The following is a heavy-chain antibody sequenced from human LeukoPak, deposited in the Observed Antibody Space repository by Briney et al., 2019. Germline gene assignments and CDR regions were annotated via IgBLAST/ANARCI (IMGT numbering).Heavy chain of an antibody. V-gene: IGHV3-30*02. CDR1: GFTFSSYG. Sequence: WGSLRLSCAASGFTFSSYGMHWVRQAPGKGLEWVAFIRYDGSNKYYADSVKGRLTISRDNSKNTLYLQMNSLRAEDTVVYYCAKDKGFGPGTLDYWGQGTLVTVSS. J-gene: IGHJ4*02. D-gene: IGHD1-1*01. CDR3: AKDKGFGPGTLDY. CDR2: IRYDGSNK.